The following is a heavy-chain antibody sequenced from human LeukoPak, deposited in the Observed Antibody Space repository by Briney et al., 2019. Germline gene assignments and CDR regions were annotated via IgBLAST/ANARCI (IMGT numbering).Heavy chain of an antibody. Sequence: GESLKISCKGSGYTFTSYGISWVRQAPGQGLEWMGWISAYNGNTNYAQKLQGRVTMTTDTSTSTAYMELSRLRSDDTAVYYCAGAGIVGATTDGNMKDWGQGTLVTVSS. CDR3: AGAGIVGATTDGNMKD. J-gene: IGHJ4*02. CDR2: ISAYNGNT. CDR1: GYTFTSYG. D-gene: IGHD1-26*01. V-gene: IGHV1-18*01.